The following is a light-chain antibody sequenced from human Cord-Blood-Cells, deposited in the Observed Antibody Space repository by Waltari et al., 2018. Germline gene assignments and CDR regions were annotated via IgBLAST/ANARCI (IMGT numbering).Light chain of an antibody. CDR3: SSYAGSNNLV. CDR1: SSAVGGSTY. CDR2: EVS. V-gene: IGLV2-8*01. J-gene: IGLJ3*02. Sequence: QSALTQPPSASGSPGQSVTIPCTGTSSAVGGSTYVSWYQQHPGKAPKRMIYEVSKRPSGVPDRFSGSKSGNTASLTVSGLQAEDEADYYCSSYAGSNNLVFGGGTKLTVL.